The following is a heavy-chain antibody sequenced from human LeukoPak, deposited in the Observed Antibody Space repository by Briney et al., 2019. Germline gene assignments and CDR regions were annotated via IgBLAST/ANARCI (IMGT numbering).Heavy chain of an antibody. Sequence: GGSLRLSCTVSGFTLRNYAMSWVRQAPGKGLEWVSAINSGGGSTFYTDSVKGRFTISRDISKNTLFLQMNSLRAEDTAIYYCAKDLHTVTTAFDSWGQGSLVTVSS. CDR1: GFTLRNYA. D-gene: IGHD4-17*01. CDR3: AKDLHTVTTAFDS. V-gene: IGHV3-23*01. CDR2: INSGGGST. J-gene: IGHJ4*02.